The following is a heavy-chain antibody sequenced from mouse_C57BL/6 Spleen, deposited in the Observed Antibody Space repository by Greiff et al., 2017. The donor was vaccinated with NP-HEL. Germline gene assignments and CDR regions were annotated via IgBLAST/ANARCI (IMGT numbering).Heavy chain of an antibody. CDR2: INPYNGGT. CDR3: ARSGYDYFYYAMDY. J-gene: IGHJ4*01. Sequence: EVQLQQSGPVLVKPGASVKMSCKASGYTFTDYYMNWVKQSHGKSLEWIGVINPYNGGTSYNQKFKGKATLTVDKSSSTAYMELNSLTSEDSAVYYCARSGYDYFYYAMDYWGQGTSVTVSS. CDR1: GYTFTDYY. V-gene: IGHV1-19*01. D-gene: IGHD2-4*01.